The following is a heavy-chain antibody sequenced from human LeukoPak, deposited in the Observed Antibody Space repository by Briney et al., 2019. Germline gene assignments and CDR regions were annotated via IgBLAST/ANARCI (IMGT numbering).Heavy chain of an antibody. CDR2: ISSNGGST. CDR1: GFTFSSYA. Sequence: GGSLRLSCAASGFTFSSYAMHWVRQAPGKGLEYVSAISSNGGSTYYANSVKGRFTISRDNSKNTLYLQMGSLRAEDTAVYYCARESLYIVGASDYWGQGTLVTVSS. CDR3: ARESLYIVGASDY. J-gene: IGHJ4*02. V-gene: IGHV3-64*01. D-gene: IGHD1-26*01.